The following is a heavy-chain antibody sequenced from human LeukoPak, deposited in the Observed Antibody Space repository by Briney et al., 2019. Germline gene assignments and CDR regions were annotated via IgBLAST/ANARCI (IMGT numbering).Heavy chain of an antibody. CDR2: ISGSGGST. Sequence: GGPLRLSCAASGFTFSSYAMSWVRQAPGKGLEWVSAISGSGGSTYYADSVKGRFTISRDNSKNTLYLQMNSLRAEDTAVYYCAKSLMEPPQWLVLSHFDYWGQGTLVTVSS. D-gene: IGHD6-19*01. V-gene: IGHV3-23*01. J-gene: IGHJ4*02. CDR1: GFTFSSYA. CDR3: AKSLMEPPQWLVLSHFDY.